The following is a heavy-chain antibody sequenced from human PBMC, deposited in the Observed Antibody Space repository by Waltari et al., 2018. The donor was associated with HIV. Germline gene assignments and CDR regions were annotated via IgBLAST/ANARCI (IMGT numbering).Heavy chain of an antibody. J-gene: IGHJ5*02. V-gene: IGHV1-24*01. CDR2: FDPEQGKT. D-gene: IGHD2-15*01. CDR3: TTEGLYCSGGTCYSRFDP. CDR1: GYTLSELS. Sequence: QVPLVQYGAEVKKPGASVKVSCKVSGYTLSELSMNWVRQAPGKGLEWMGGFDPEQGKTIYAQNFQGRVTMTEDAATDTAYMELSSLRSEDTAVYYCTTEGLYCSGGTCYSRFDPWGQGTLVTVSS.